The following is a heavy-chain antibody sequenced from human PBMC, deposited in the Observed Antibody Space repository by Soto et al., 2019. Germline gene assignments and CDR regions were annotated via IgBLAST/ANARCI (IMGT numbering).Heavy chain of an antibody. J-gene: IGHJ5*02. CDR3: ARGRSYYGAGSLDWFDP. CDR2: INHSGTT. V-gene: IGHV4-34*01. CDR1: GGPFRGYY. Sequence: SETLSLTCAVYGGPFRGYYWSWIRQSSGKGLEWIGEINHSGTTNYNPSLKSRVTVSVDTANNQFSLNLSSVTAADTAVYYCARGRSYYGAGSLDWFDPWGQGTLVTVSS. D-gene: IGHD3-10*01.